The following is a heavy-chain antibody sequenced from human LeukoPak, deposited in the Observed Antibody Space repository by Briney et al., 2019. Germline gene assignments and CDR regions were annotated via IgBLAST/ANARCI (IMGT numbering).Heavy chain of an antibody. J-gene: IGHJ3*02. V-gene: IGHV4-59*01. CDR2: IYYSGST. D-gene: IGHD3-9*01. CDR1: GGSISSYY. Sequence: KPSETLSLTCTVSGGSISSYYWSWIRQPPGKGLEWIGYIYYSGSTNYNPSLKSRVTISVDTSKNQFSLKLSSVTAADTAVYYCARGLRYFDWLSSHDAFDIWGQGTMVTVSS. CDR3: ARGLRYFDWLSSHDAFDI.